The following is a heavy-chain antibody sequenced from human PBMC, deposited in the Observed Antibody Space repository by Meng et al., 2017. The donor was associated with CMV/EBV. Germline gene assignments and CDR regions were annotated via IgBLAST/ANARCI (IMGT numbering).Heavy chain of an antibody. V-gene: IGHV3-11*04. CDR2: ISSSGSTI. CDR3: ARALVRTSPPDY. J-gene: IGHJ4*02. CDR1: GFTFSDYY. D-gene: IGHD6-6*01. Sequence: GESLKISCAASGFTFSDYYMSWIRQAPGKGLEWGSYISSSGSTIYYADSVKGRFTNSRDNAKNSLYLQMNSLRAEDTAVYYCARALVRTSPPDYWGQGTLVTVSS.